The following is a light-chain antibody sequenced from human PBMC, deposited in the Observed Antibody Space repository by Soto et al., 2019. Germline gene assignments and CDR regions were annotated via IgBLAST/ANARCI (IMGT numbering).Light chain of an antibody. J-gene: IGLJ1*01. V-gene: IGLV1-44*01. CDR1: SSNIGSNT. CDR2: SNN. Sequence: QPVLTQPPSASGTPGQRVTMSCSGSSSNIGSNTVNWYQQLPGTAPKLLIYSNNKRPSGVPDRFSGSKSDTSASLAISGLQSEDEADYYCAAWYDSLNGYVFGTGTKLTVL. CDR3: AAWYDSLNGYV.